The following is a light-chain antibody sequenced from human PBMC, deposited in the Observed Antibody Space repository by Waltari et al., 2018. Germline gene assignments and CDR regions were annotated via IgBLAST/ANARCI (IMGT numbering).Light chain of an antibody. J-gene: IGKJ1*01. V-gene: IGKV3D-15*01. CDR3: QQYYSTPWT. CDR1: QSVDSRH. Sequence: IVMTQSPATLSLSPGERATLSCRASQSVDSRHIGWYQQKHGQAPRLLIFGAFSRATGIPDRFSGSGSGTDFTLTISSLQAEDVAVYYCQQYYSTPWTFGQGTKVEIK. CDR2: GAF.